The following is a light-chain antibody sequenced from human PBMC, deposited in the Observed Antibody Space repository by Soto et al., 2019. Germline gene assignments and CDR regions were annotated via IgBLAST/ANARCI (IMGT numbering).Light chain of an antibody. CDR1: QSVGSNY. CDR3: QQYAYSPLT. Sequence: ENLLTQSPGTLSLSPGEGATLSCRASQSVGSNYLAWYQQKPGQAPRLRIYGASSRATGIPDRFSGSGSGTDFTLTISRLEPEDVAMYYCQQYAYSPLTFGGGTKVEIK. V-gene: IGKV3-20*01. CDR2: GAS. J-gene: IGKJ4*01.